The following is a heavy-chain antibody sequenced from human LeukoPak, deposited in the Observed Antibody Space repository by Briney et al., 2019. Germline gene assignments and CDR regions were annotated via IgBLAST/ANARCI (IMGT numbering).Heavy chain of an antibody. CDR3: ASDDSSGYYVY. CDR2: INHSGST. Sequence: SETLSLTCAVYGGSFSGYYWSWIRQPPGKWLEWIGEINHSGSTNYNPSLKSRVTISVDTSKNQFSLKLSSVTAADTAVYYCASDDSSGYYVYWGQGTLVTVSS. D-gene: IGHD3-22*01. J-gene: IGHJ4*02. V-gene: IGHV4-34*01. CDR1: GGSFSGYY.